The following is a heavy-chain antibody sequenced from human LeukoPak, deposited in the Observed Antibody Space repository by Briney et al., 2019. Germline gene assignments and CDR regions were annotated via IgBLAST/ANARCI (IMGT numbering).Heavy chain of an antibody. CDR3: ARDPSSSSPNDAFDI. V-gene: IGHV4-59*01. J-gene: IGHJ3*02. Sequence: SETLSLTCTVSGGSISSYYWSWIRQPPGKGLEWIGYIYYSGSTNYNPSLKSRVTISVDTSKNQFSLKLSSVTAADTAVYYCARDPSSSSPNDAFDIWGQGTMVTVSS. CDR2: IYYSGST. D-gene: IGHD6-6*01. CDR1: GGSISSYY.